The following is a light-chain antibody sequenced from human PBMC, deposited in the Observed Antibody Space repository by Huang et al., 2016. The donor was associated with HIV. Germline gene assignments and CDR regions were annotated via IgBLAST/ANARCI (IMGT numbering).Light chain of an antibody. CDR2: GAS. CDR3: QQYNNWPPLLT. J-gene: IGKJ4*01. CDR1: ESVSSS. V-gene: IGKV3-15*01. Sequence: EIVITQSPATLSVSPGERVILSCRASESVSSSLAWYQQKPGQAPRLLIDGASTRASGVPPRCSGSGSGTEVTLTISSLQSADFAVYYCQQYNNWPPLLTFGGGTKVEIK.